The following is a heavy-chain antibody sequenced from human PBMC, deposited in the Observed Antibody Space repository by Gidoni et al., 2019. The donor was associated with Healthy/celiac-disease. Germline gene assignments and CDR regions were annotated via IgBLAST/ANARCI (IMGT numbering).Heavy chain of an antibody. CDR3: ARAAVAASGMDV. CDR2: ISAYNGNT. J-gene: IGHJ6*02. Sequence: QVRLVQSGAEATKPVASVQVACKDSGSTFTSYGISWVRQAPGQGLEWMGWISAYNGNTNYAQKLQGRVTMTTDTSTSTAYMELRSLRSDDTAVYYCARAAVAASGMDVWGQGTTVTVSS. D-gene: IGHD6-19*01. CDR1: GSTFTSYG. V-gene: IGHV1-18*01.